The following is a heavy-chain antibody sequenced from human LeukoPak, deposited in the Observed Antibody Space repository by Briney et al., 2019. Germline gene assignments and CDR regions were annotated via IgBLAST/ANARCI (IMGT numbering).Heavy chain of an antibody. Sequence: TGGSLRLSCSASGFILSSYAMHWVRQAPGRGLEYVSTISNNGASTYYADSVKGIFTISRDNSKNTLYLQMSSLRADDTAVYYCVTTQHPGYTYGYDYWGQGIRVTVSS. CDR1: GFILSSYA. D-gene: IGHD5-18*01. CDR3: VTTQHPGYTYGYDY. CDR2: ISNNGAST. J-gene: IGHJ4*02. V-gene: IGHV3-64D*06.